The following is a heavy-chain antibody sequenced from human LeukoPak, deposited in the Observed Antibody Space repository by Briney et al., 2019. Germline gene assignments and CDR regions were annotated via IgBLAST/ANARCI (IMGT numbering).Heavy chain of an antibody. J-gene: IGHJ1*01. D-gene: IGHD6-13*01. CDR3: ASDLSSWYDGYFQH. CDR1: VFTFSTYN. CDR2: ISSSGSTI. V-gene: IGHV3-48*03. Sequence: PGGSLRLSCAASVFTFSTYNMNWVRQAPGEGLEWVSSISSSGSTIYYADSVKGRFTISRDNAKNSLYLQMNSLRAEDTAVYYCASDLSSWYDGYFQHWGQGTLVTVSS.